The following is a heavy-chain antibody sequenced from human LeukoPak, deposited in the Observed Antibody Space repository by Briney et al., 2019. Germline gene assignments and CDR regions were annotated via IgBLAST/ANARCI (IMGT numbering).Heavy chain of an antibody. CDR3: ARGSGSYVY. J-gene: IGHJ4*02. Sequence: GGSLRLSCAASGFTFSDYWMNWVRQAPGKGLEWVANIKQDGSDKYYVDSVKGRFTISRDNAKNSLYLQMNSLRAEDTAVYYCARGSGSYVYWGQGILVTVSS. D-gene: IGHD3-10*01. CDR2: IKQDGSDK. CDR1: GFTFSDYW. V-gene: IGHV3-7*01.